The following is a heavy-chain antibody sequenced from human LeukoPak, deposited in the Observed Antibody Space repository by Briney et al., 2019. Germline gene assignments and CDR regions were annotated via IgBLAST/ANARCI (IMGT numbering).Heavy chain of an antibody. CDR2: IYWNDDK. V-gene: IGHV2-5*01. CDR3: AHTLWFGELFPLDY. D-gene: IGHD3-10*01. Sequence: ESGPTLVHPTQTLTLTCTFSGFSRSTSGVGVGWIRQPPGKALEWLALIYWNDDKRYRPSLKSRLTITKDTSKSPVVLIMTNVDPVDTATYYCAHTLWFGELFPLDYWGQGTLVTVSS. J-gene: IGHJ4*02. CDR1: GFSRSTSGVG.